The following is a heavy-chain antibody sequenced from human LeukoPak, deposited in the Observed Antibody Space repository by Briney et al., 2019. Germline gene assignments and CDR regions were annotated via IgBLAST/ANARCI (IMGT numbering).Heavy chain of an antibody. V-gene: IGHV4-61*02. CDR1: GGSISSGSYY. J-gene: IGHJ6*03. Sequence: SETLSLTCTVSGGSISSGSYYWNWIRQPAGKGLEWIGRIYTSGSTNYNPSLKSRVTISVDTSKNQFSLKLSSVTAADTAVYYCARVLRYCSGGNCYSGGLGYMDVWGKGTTVTISS. D-gene: IGHD2-15*01. CDR3: ARVLRYCSGGNCYSGGLGYMDV. CDR2: IYTSGST.